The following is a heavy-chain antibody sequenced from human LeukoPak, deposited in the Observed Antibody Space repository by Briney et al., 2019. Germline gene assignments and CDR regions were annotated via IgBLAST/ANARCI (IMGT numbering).Heavy chain of an antibody. V-gene: IGHV1-2*02. Sequence: AAVKVSFKSSGYTFTDYNIHWVRQPPAQGLEWMGWIGPKSGATKYAQKFQGRVTMTRDTSINTAYMELSRLRSDYTAVYYCARDPPDYGDPLDYWGQGTLVTVSS. CDR2: IGPKSGAT. CDR3: ARDPPDYGDPLDY. D-gene: IGHD4-17*01. CDR1: GYTFTDYN. J-gene: IGHJ4*02.